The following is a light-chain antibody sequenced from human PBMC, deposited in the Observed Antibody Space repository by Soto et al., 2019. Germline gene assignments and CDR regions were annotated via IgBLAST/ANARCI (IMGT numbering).Light chain of an antibody. J-gene: IGKJ2*02. V-gene: IGKV3-11*01. CDR1: QSVSHY. CDR3: HQRSECPLCT. CDR2: DVS. Sequence: EIILTQSPATLSLSPGDRATLSCRASQSVSHYLAWYQQKPGQAHRRLIYDVSNRATGIPARVSGSGSGTAFTLTISRLEPEDFAVYFCHQRSECPLCTFGQGTNLEIK.